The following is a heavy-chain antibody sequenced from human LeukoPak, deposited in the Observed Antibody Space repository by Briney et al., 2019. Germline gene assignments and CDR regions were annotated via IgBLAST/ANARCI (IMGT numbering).Heavy chain of an antibody. D-gene: IGHD2-2*01. J-gene: IGHJ4*02. CDR1: GYTFTGYY. CDR3: ASRGGYCSSTSCYVDY. Sequence: SVKVSCKASGYTFTGYYMHWVRQAPGQGLEWMGWINPNSGGTNYAQKFQGRVTMTRDTSISTAYMELSRLRSDDTAVYYCASRGGYCSSTSCYVDYWGQGTLVTVSS. V-gene: IGHV1-2*02. CDR2: INPNSGGT.